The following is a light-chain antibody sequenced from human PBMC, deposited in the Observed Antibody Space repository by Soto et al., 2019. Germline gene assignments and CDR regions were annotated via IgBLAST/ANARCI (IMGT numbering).Light chain of an antibody. J-gene: IGLJ2*01. Sequence: QSALTQPPSASGTPGQRVTISCSGSSSNIGSNTVNWYQQLPGTAPKLLIYSNNQRPSGVAYRFSGSKSGTSASLAISGLQSEDEADYYCAAWDDSLNGVVFGGWTKVTVL. CDR1: SSNIGSNT. CDR2: SNN. V-gene: IGLV1-44*01. CDR3: AAWDDSLNGVV.